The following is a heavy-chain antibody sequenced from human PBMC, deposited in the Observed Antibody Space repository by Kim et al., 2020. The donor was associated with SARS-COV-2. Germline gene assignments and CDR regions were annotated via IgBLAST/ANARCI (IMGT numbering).Heavy chain of an antibody. V-gene: IGHV1-3*01. CDR3: GRDPYDWQGADS. Sequence: ASVKVSCKASGYSFTTCAIHWVRQAPGHPLEWMGHIKPDSGDTAYSQKFQGRVSFTRDTSASTVFMELTSLAFEDTAVYYCGRDPYDWQGADSWGQGTLVTVSS. CDR2: IKPDSGDT. CDR1: GYSFTTCA. J-gene: IGHJ4*02. D-gene: IGHD5-12*01.